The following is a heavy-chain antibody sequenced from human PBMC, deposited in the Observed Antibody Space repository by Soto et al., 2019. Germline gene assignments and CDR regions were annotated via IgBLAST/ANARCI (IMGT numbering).Heavy chain of an antibody. V-gene: IGHV4-59*08. D-gene: IGHD2-21*02. CDR2: IYYSGST. Sequence: SETLSLTCTVSGGSISSYYWSWIRQPPGKGLEWIGYIYYSGSTNYNPSLKSRVTISVDTSKNQFSLKLSSVTAADTAVYYCARTMTQKRDYYYYYMDVWGKGTTVTVSS. CDR1: GGSISSYY. J-gene: IGHJ6*03. CDR3: ARTMTQKRDYYYYYMDV.